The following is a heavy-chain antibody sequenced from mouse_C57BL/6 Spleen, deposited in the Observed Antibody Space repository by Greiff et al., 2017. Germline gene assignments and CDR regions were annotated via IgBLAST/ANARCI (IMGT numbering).Heavy chain of an antibody. J-gene: IGHJ4*01. Sequence: QVQLKQPGAELVRPGSSVKLSCKASGYTFTSYWMHWVKQRPIQGLEWIGNIDPSDSETHYNQKFKDKATLTVDKSSSTAYMQLSSLTSEDSAVYYCARSHSLRAAMDYWGQGTSVTVSS. V-gene: IGHV1-52*01. CDR2: IDPSDSET. D-gene: IGHD3-2*02. CDR3: ARSHSLRAAMDY. CDR1: GYTFTSYW.